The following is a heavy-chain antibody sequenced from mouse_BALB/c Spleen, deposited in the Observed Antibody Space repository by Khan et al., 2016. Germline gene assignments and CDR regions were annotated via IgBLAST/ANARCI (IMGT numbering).Heavy chain of an antibody. CDR3: ASGNSYYDYDY. CDR1: GYTFTSYW. Sequence: QVQLQQPGAELARPGASVKLSCKASGYTFTSYWMQWVKQGPGQGLEWIGAIYPGDGNTGYTQNFKGKATLTADRSSSTAYMQLSSLASEDSAVYYCASGNSYYDYDYWGQGTTLTVSS. D-gene: IGHD2-4*01. CDR2: IYPGDGNT. V-gene: IGHV1-87*01. J-gene: IGHJ2*01.